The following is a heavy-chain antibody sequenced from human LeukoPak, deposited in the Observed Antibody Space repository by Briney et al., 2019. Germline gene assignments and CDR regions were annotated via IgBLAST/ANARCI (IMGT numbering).Heavy chain of an antibody. D-gene: IGHD1-26*01. CDR1: GYTFTSYG. CDR3: ARGSGSYSGYYYMDV. CDR2: ISAYNGNT. J-gene: IGHJ6*03. V-gene: IGHV1-18*01. Sequence: GASVKVSCKASGYTFTSYGISWVRQAPGQGLEWMGWISAYNGNTNYAQKLEGRVTMTTDTSTSTAYMELRSLRSDGTAVYYCARGSGSYSGYYYMDVWGKGTTVTISS.